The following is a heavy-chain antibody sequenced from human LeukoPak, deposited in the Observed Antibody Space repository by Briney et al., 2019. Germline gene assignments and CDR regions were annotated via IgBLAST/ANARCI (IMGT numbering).Heavy chain of an antibody. CDR3: ARVGIAAAEVQH. CDR2: IYYSGST. CDR1: GGSISSSSYY. D-gene: IGHD6-13*01. V-gene: IGHV4-39*07. J-gene: IGHJ1*01. Sequence: SETLSLTCTVSGGSISSSSYYWGWIRQPPGKGLEWIGSIYYSGSTYYNPSLKSRVTISVDTSKNQFSLKLSSVTAADTAVYYCARVGIAAAEVQHWGQGTLVTVSS.